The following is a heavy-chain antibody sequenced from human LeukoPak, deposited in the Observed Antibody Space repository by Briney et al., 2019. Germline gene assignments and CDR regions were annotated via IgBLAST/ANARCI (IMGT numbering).Heavy chain of an antibody. D-gene: IGHD3-9*01. CDR3: ARDLRYYDILTAQNY. CDR1: GFTFSSYS. J-gene: IGHJ4*02. V-gene: IGHV3-48*01. Sequence: GGSLRLSCAASGFTFSSYSMNWVRQAPGKGLEWVSYISSSSSTIYYADSVKGRFTISRDNAKNSLYQQMNSLRAEDTAVYYCARDLRYYDILTAQNYWGQGTLVTVSS. CDR2: ISSSSSTI.